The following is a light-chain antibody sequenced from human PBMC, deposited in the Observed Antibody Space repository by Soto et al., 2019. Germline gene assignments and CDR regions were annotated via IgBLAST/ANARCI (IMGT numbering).Light chain of an antibody. V-gene: IGKV1-6*01. J-gene: IGKJ2*01. CDR2: AAS. CDR1: QGIRND. CDR3: LQDYNYPRT. Sequence: AIQMTQSPSSLSASVGDRVTITCRASQGIRNDLGWYQQKPGRAPKLLIYAASSLQSGVPSRFSGSGSGTDFTLPISSLQPEDFATYYCLQDYNYPRTFGQGTKLEIK.